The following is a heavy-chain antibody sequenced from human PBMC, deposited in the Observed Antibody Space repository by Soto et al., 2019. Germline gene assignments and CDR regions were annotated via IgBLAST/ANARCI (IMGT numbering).Heavy chain of an antibody. CDR2: LYHGGAT. CDR1: GVSIHSGGYS. Sequence: PSETLSLTCAVSGVSIHSGGYSWIWILHPPGKGLEWVGYLYHGGATYSNPSLKSRVSISVDWSKNQFSLKLNSVTAADTAVYYCARAFTAMGLFEYWGPGILVTVSS. V-gene: IGHV4-30-2*01. D-gene: IGHD2-21*02. J-gene: IGHJ4*02. CDR3: ARAFTAMGLFEY.